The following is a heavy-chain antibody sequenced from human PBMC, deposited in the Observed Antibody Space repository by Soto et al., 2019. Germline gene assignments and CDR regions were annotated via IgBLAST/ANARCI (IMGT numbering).Heavy chain of an antibody. CDR2: ISSSSSYI. CDR3: ARGIYSGADDDFDI. CDR1: GFTFSSYS. J-gene: IGHJ3*02. V-gene: IGHV3-21*01. D-gene: IGHD6-19*01. Sequence: GGSLRLSCAASGFTFSSYSMNWVRQAPGKGLEWVSSISSSSSYIYYADSVKGRFTISRDNAKNSLYLQMNSLRAEDTSVYYCARGIYSGADDDFDIWGQGTMVTVSS.